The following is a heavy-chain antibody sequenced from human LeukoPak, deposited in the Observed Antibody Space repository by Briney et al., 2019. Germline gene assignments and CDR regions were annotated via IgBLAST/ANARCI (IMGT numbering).Heavy chain of an antibody. V-gene: IGHV3-23*01. CDR2: ISDSGGRT. J-gene: IGHJ4*02. Sequence: PGGSLRLSCAVSGITLSNYGMSWVRQAPGKGLEWVAGISDSGGRTNYADSVKGRLTISRDNPKNTLYLQMNSLRAEDTAVYYCARGPLGGKRAGYAQYYFDYWGQGTLVTVSS. CDR3: ARGPLGGKRAGYAQYYFDY. CDR1: GITLSNYG. D-gene: IGHD3-9*01.